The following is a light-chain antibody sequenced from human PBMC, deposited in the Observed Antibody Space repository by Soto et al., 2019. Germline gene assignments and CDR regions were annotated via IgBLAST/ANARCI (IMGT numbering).Light chain of an antibody. CDR2: EVS. CDR3: NSYTSSSTLLL. J-gene: IGLJ2*01. V-gene: IGLV2-14*01. CDR1: SSDVGGYDY. Sequence: QSALTQPASVSGSPGQSITISCTGTSSDVGGYDYVSWYQQHPGKAPKLLIFEVSYRPSGVSNRFSGSKSGNTASLTISGLQTEDEADYYCNSYTSSSTLLLFGGGTKLTVL.